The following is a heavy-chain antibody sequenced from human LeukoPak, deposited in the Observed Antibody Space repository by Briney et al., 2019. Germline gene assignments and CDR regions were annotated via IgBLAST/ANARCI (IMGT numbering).Heavy chain of an antibody. CDR1: GFTFSSYA. CDR2: ISGSGGST. Sequence: GGSLRLSCAASGFTFSSYAMSWVRQAPGKGLEWVSAISGSGGSTYYADSVKGRFTISRDNSKNTLYLQMNSLRAEDTAVYYCAKPYVLRFLKWLNTTPYFDYWGQGTLVTVSS. J-gene: IGHJ4*02. D-gene: IGHD3-3*01. CDR3: AKPYVLRFLKWLNTTPYFDY. V-gene: IGHV3-23*01.